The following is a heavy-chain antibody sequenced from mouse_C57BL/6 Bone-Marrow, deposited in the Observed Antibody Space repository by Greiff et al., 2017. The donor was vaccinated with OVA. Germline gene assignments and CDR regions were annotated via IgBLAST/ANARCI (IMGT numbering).Heavy chain of an antibody. V-gene: IGHV5-16*01. CDR2: INYDGSST. Sequence: EVKVVESEGGLVQPGSSMKLSCTASGFTFSDYYMAWVRQVPEKGLEWVANINYDGSSTYYLDSLKSRFIISRDNAKNILYLQMSSLKSEDTATYYCARDLWYVDVWGTGTTVTVSS. CDR3: ARDLWYVDV. J-gene: IGHJ1*03. CDR1: GFTFSDYY.